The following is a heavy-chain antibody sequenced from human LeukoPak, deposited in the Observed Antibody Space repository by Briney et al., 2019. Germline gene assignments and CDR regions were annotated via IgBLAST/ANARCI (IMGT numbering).Heavy chain of an antibody. D-gene: IGHD3-10*01. J-gene: IGHJ4*02. CDR2: ISGSGGST. V-gene: IGHV3-23*01. Sequence: GGSLRLSCAAAGFTFSSYAMSWVRQAPGKGLEWVSAISGSGGSTYYADSVKRRFTVSRDNSKNTLYLQMNSLRAEDTAVYHCAKDSFTMVQGLADYWGQGTLVTVSS. CDR1: GFTFSSYA. CDR3: AKDSFTMVQGLADY.